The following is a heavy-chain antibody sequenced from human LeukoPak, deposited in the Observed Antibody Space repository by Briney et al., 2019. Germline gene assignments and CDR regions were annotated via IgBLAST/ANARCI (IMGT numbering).Heavy chain of an antibody. CDR2: ISSSSTYM. J-gene: IGHJ4*02. Sequence: GGSLRLSCAASGFTFSSYNLNWVRQAPGKGLEWLSSISSSSTYMYYADSVKGRFTISRDNAKNSLYLQMNSLRAEDTAVYYCARGRGDYRLTPHDYWGQGTLVTVSS. D-gene: IGHD4-17*01. CDR1: GFTFSSYN. CDR3: ARGRGDYRLTPHDY. V-gene: IGHV3-21*01.